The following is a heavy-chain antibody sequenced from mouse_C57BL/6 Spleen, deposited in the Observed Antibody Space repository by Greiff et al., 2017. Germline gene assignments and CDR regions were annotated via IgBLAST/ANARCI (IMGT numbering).Heavy chain of an antibody. CDR2: IYPRRGNT. CDR3: ARRGVYDGYYGFDY. V-gene: IGHV1-81*01. J-gene: IGHJ2*01. D-gene: IGHD2-3*01. CDR1: GYTFTSYG. Sequence: VQLQQSGAELARPGASVKLSCKASGYTFTSYGISWVKQRTGQGLEWIGEIYPRRGNTYYNEKFKGKATLTADKSSSTAYMELRSLTSEDSAVYFCARRGVYDGYYGFDYWGQGTTLTVSS.